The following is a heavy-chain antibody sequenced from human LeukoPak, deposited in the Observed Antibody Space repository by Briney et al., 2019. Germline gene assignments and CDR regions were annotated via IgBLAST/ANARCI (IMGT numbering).Heavy chain of an antibody. Sequence: SSETLTLTCTVSGDSISRYYWSWIRQPAGKGLEWIGRIYNGGIITYNPSLKSRVTMSIDTSNNQFSLRLRFVTAADTAVYYCARDSGTTGEVKFDPWGQGTLVTVSS. D-gene: IGHD3-10*01. CDR2: IYNGGII. CDR3: ARDSGTTGEVKFDP. J-gene: IGHJ5*02. CDR1: GDSISRYY. V-gene: IGHV4-4*07.